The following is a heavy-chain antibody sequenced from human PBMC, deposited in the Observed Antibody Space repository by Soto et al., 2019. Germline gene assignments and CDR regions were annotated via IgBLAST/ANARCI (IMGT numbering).Heavy chain of an antibody. CDR3: ARVGLTYNWFDP. Sequence: EVQLVESGGGLVQPGGSLRLSCVGSEFTVSSNYMSWVRQGPGKGLEWVSVIYTDGRTYYEDSVKDRFTISRDNSKNTLYLQMNSLRSEDTSVYYCARVGLTYNWFDPWGQGTLVTVSS. J-gene: IGHJ5*02. CDR1: EFTVSSNY. D-gene: IGHD7-27*01. V-gene: IGHV3-66*01. CDR2: IYTDGRT.